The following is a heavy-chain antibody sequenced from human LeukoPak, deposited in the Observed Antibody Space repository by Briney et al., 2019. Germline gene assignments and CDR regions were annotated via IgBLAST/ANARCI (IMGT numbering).Heavy chain of an antibody. J-gene: IGHJ5*02. CDR2: INPNSGGT. V-gene: IGHV1-2*02. D-gene: IGHD3-3*01. CDR3: ARAGDFWSGYSNWFDP. Sequence: ASVNVSCKASGYTFTGYYMHWVRQAPGQGLEWMGWINPNSGGTNYAQKFQGRVTMTRDTSISTAYMELSRLRSDDTAVYYCARAGDFWSGYSNWFDPWGQGTLVTVSS. CDR1: GYTFTGYY.